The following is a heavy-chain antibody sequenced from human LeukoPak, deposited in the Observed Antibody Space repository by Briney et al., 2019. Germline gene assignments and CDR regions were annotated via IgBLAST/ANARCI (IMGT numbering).Heavy chain of an antibody. CDR3: ARADIVVVPAAKDDAFDI. D-gene: IGHD2-2*01. J-gene: IGHJ3*02. CDR2: IYYSGST. V-gene: IGHV4-61*01. CDR1: GGSVSSGSYY. Sequence: KPSETLSLTCTVSGGSVSSGSYYWSWIRQPPGKGLEWIGYIYYSGSTNYNPSLKSRVTISVDTSKNQFSLKLSSVTAADTAVYYCARADIVVVPAAKDDAFDIWGQGTMVTVPS.